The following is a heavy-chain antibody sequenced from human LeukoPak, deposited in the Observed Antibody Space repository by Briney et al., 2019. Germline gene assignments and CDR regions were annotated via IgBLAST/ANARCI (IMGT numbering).Heavy chain of an antibody. J-gene: IGHJ3*02. CDR3: ARDRSSSADAFDI. D-gene: IGHD6-6*01. CDR1: GGSISSSSYY. Sequence: SETLSLTCTVSGGSISSSSYYWGWIRQPPGKGLEWIGSIYYSGSTYYNPSLKSRVTISVDTSKNQFSLKLSSVTAADTAVYYCARDRSSSADAFDIWGQGTMVTVSS. V-gene: IGHV4-39*07. CDR2: IYYSGST.